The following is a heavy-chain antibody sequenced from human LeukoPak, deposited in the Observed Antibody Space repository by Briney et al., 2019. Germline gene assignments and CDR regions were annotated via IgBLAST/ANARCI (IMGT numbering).Heavy chain of an antibody. J-gene: IGHJ4*02. V-gene: IGHV4-39*07. CDR3: AREVTYYYDSSGYYG. Sequence: SETLSLTCTVSGGSISSSSYYWGWIRQPPGKGLEWIGTIYYSGSTYYNPSLKSRVTISVDTSKNQFSLKLSSVTAADTAVYYCAREVTYYYDSSGYYGWGQGTLVTVSS. CDR1: GGSISSSSYY. D-gene: IGHD3-22*01. CDR2: IYYSGST.